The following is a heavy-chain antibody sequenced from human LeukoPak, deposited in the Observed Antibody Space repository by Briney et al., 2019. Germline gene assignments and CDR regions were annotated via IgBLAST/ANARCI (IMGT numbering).Heavy chain of an antibody. CDR2: ISYTGST. CDR3: ARSYCSGGSCYRGRFDF. Sequence: SETLSLTCTVSGASISSSRSFWGWFRQPPGKGLEWITTISYTGSTYYNPSLKSRVTISVDTSKNQFSLKLSSVTAADTAVYYCARSYCSGGSCYRGRFDFWGQGTLSPSSQ. V-gene: IGHV4-39*01. D-gene: IGHD2-15*01. J-gene: IGHJ4*02. CDR1: GASISSSRSF.